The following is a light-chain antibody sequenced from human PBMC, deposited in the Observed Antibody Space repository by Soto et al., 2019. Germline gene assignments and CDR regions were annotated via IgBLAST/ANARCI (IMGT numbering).Light chain of an antibody. J-gene: IGKJ4*01. CDR2: VAS. Sequence: DIQMTQSPSSLSASVGDRVTITCRASQGISKYLAWYQQKPGKVPKLLIYVASTLQSGVSSRFSGSGSGTDFTLTISSLQTEDVATYYCQKYDSAPLTFGGGTKVEIK. V-gene: IGKV1-27*01. CDR1: QGISKY. CDR3: QKYDSAPLT.